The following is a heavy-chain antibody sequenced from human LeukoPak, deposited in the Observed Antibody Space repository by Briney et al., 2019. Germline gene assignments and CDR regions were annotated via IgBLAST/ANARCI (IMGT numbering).Heavy chain of an antibody. V-gene: IGHV4-59*12. CDR2: IYYSGRT. D-gene: IGHD1-26*01. J-gene: IGHJ4*02. Sequence: PSETLSLTCTVSGGSISSYYWSWIRQPPGKGLEWIGYIYYSGRTKYNPSLKSRVTISVDTSKNQFSLKLSSVTAADTAVYYCARAAGGSYYLLDYWGQGTRVTVSS. CDR1: GGSISSYY. CDR3: ARAAGGSYYLLDY.